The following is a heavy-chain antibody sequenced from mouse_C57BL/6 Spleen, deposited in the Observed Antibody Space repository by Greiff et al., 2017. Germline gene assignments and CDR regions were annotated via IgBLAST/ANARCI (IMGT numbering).Heavy chain of an antibody. J-gene: IGHJ3*01. Sequence: VQLVESGAELARPGASVKLSCKASGYTFTSYGISWVKQRTGQGLEWIGEIYPRSGNTYYNEKFKGKATLTADKSSSTAYMERRSLTSEASAVYFCAPGTGAWFAYWGQGTLVTVSA. D-gene: IGHD4-1*01. CDR3: APGTGAWFAY. CDR2: IYPRSGNT. V-gene: IGHV1-81*01. CDR1: GYTFTSYG.